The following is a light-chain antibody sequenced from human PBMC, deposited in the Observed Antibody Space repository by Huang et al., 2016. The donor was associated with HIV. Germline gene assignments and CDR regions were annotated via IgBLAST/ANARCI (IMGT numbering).Light chain of an antibody. CDR3: QQIYSNPVT. Sequence: DIQMTQSPSSLSASVGDRVTITCRASQSIGNSLNWYQQKPGKAPNLLIFAASSLQSGVPSRFSGNGSGTDFILTINSLQPEDFAIYYCQQIYSNPVTFGQGTKVEIK. CDR1: QSIGNS. J-gene: IGKJ1*01. V-gene: IGKV1-39*01. CDR2: AAS.